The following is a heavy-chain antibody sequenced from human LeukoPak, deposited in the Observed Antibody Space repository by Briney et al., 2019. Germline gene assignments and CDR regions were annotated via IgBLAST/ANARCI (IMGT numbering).Heavy chain of an antibody. CDR3: ARRTVTTVAFDI. CDR1: GGSISSSSYY. CDR2: IYYSGST. Sequence: SSETLSLTCTVSGGSISSSSYYSGWIRQPPGKGLEWIGSIYYSGSTYYNPSLKSRVTISVDTSKNQFSLKLSSVTAADTAEYYCARRTVTTVAFDIWGQGTMVTVSS. D-gene: IGHD4-17*01. V-gene: IGHV4-39*01. J-gene: IGHJ3*02.